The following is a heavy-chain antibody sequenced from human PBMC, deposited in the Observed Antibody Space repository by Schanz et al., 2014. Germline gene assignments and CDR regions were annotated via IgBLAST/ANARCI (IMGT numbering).Heavy chain of an antibody. CDR1: GGSMSSYY. CDR3: ARQILIGAFDI. Sequence: QVQLQETGPGLVKPSETLSLTCTVSGGSMSSYYWTWIRQPPGKGLEWIGYIYYSGSTNYNPSLRSRVPISEDTPKNHFSLKLTSVTAADTAVYYCARQILIGAFDIWGQGTMVTVSS. D-gene: IGHD3-9*01. J-gene: IGHJ3*02. CDR2: IYYSGST. V-gene: IGHV4-59*08.